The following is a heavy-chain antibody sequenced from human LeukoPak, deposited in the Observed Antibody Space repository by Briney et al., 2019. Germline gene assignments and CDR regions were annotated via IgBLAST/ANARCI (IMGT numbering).Heavy chain of an antibody. CDR1: GYTFTGYY. J-gene: IGHJ6*03. D-gene: IGHD3-3*01. Sequence: ASVKVSCKASGYTFTGYYMHWVRQAPGQGLEWMGWINPNSGGTNYAQKFQGRVTMTRDTSISTAYMELSRLRSEDTAVYYCARSSALDYDFWSGYSYYYYYYYYMDVWGKGTTVTVSS. V-gene: IGHV1-2*02. CDR2: INPNSGGT. CDR3: ARSSALDYDFWSGYSYYYYYYYYMDV.